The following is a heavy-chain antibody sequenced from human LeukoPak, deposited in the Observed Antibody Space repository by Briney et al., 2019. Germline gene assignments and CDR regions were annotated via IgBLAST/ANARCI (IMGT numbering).Heavy chain of an antibody. D-gene: IGHD6-19*01. CDR3: AKGLGSGWDFDY. CDR2: ISYDGSNK. J-gene: IGHJ4*02. V-gene: IGHV3-30-3*01. Sequence: PGGSLRLSCAASGFTFSSYAMHWVRQAPGKGLEWVAVISYDGSNKYYADSVKGRFTISRDNSKNTLYLQMNSLRAEDTAIYYCAKGLGSGWDFDYWGQGTLVTVSS. CDR1: GFTFSSYA.